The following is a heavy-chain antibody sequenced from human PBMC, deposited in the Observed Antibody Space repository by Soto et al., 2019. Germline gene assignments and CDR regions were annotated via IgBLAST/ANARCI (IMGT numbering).Heavy chain of an antibody. J-gene: IGHJ4*02. CDR3: ATGQYYYDSSGYYYS. CDR1: GFTFSDYY. V-gene: IGHV3-11*05. Sequence: QVQLVESGGGLVKPGGSLRLSCAASGFTFSDYYMSWIRQAPGKGLEWVSYISSSSSYTNYADSVTGRFTISRDNAKNSLYRQMNSLRAEDTAVYYCATGQYYYDSSGYYYSWGQGTLVTVSS. CDR2: ISSSSSYT. D-gene: IGHD3-22*01.